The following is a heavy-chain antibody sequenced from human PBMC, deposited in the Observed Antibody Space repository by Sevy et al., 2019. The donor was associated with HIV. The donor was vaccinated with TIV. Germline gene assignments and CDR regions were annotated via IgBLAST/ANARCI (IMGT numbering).Heavy chain of an antibody. V-gene: IGHV3-66*01. CDR1: GFTVSSNY. Sequence: GGSLRLSCAASGFTVSSNYMGWARQAPGKGLEWVSVIYSGGNTYHADAVKGRFTTSRDNSKNTLYLQMSGLRAEDTAVYFCARGTTDGECFHHWGQGTLVTVSS. D-gene: IGHD4-4*01. CDR2: IYSGGNT. CDR3: ARGTTDGECFHH. J-gene: IGHJ1*01.